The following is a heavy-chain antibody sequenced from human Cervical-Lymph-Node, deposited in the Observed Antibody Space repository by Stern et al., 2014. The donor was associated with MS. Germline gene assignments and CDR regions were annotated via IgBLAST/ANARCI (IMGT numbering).Heavy chain of an antibody. CDR3: TSLLDY. J-gene: IGHJ4*02. Sequence: EMQLVESGGTLVQPGGSLKLSCAASGFNFSGSAMHWVRQAPGKGLAWVGRIRSEAKNYATVYTASIEGRFTISRDDSKNTLFLQMNNLKTEDTAVYFCTSLLDYWGQGTLVTVSS. CDR2: IRSEAKNYAT. V-gene: IGHV3-73*01. CDR1: GFNFSGSA.